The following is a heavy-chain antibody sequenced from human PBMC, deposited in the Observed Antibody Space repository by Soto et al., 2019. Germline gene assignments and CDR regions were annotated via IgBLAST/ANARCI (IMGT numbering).Heavy chain of an antibody. Sequence: VSVPVSCMAAEYVCTSYSMHFVRQAPGQGLEWMGVVNPSGGSTNYAQKFQGRITMTRDTSTSTVYMDLSSLTSEDTAVYYCAREENCSDGICYSEYFQRWGQGTLVTVSS. V-gene: IGHV1-46*01. CDR1: EYVCTSYS. CDR3: AREENCSDGICYSEYFQR. J-gene: IGHJ1*01. CDR2: VNPSGGST. D-gene: IGHD2-15*01.